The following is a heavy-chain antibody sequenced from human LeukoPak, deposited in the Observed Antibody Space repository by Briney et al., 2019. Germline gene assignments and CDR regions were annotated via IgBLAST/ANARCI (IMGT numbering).Heavy chain of an antibody. CDR3: ASTGVQLWLRSY. J-gene: IGHJ4*02. V-gene: IGHV3-53*01. Sequence: GGSLRLSCAASGFTVSSNYMSWVRQAPGKGLEWVSVIYSGGSTYYADSVKGRFTISRDNSKNTLYLQMNSLRAEDTAVYYCASTGVQLWLRSYWGQGTLVTVSS. CDR1: GFTVSSNY. CDR2: IYSGGST. D-gene: IGHD5-18*01.